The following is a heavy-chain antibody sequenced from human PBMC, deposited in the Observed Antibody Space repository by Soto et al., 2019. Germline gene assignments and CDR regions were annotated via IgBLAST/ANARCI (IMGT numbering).Heavy chain of an antibody. Sequence: QVQMVESGGGVVQPGRSLRLSCEASGFTFSNYGMHWVRQEPGKGLEWVAVIWYDGKNKYYAESVRGRFTISRDNSKNTEYLQTDSLRVDDTAVYYCGRTRDERFCRSGTCRDGVAYFGYWGQGTLVTVSS. J-gene: IGHJ4*01. CDR3: GRTRDERFCRSGTCRDGVAYFGY. CDR2: IWYDGKNK. D-gene: IGHD2-15*01. CDR1: GFTFSNYG. V-gene: IGHV3-33*01.